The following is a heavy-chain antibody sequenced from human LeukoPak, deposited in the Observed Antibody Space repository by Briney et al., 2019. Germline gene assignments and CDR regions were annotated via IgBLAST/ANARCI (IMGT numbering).Heavy chain of an antibody. V-gene: IGHV1-8*01. J-gene: IGHJ4*02. Sequence: ASVKVSCKGSGYTFTSYDINWVRQATGQGLEWMGWMNPNSGNTGYAQKFQGRVTMTRHTSISTAYMKLSSLRSEDTAVYYCARGRYSSGWSRRYFDYWGQGTLVTVSS. CDR3: ARGRYSSGWSRRYFDY. CDR1: GYTFTSYD. D-gene: IGHD6-19*01. CDR2: MNPNSGNT.